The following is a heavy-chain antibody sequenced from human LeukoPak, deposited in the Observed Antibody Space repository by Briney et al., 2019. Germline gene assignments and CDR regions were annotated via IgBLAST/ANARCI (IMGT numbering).Heavy chain of an antibody. D-gene: IGHD6-13*01. Sequence: QPGGSLRLSPAAPGFTFSSYALSWVRQAPGKGLEWVSVTSGRGGSTYYADSVKGRFTISRDNSKNTLYLQMNSLRAEDTAVYYCAKGVSAAADDAFDIWGQGTMVTVSS. CDR2: TSGRGGST. V-gene: IGHV3-23*01. J-gene: IGHJ3*02. CDR1: GFTFSSYA. CDR3: AKGVSAAADDAFDI.